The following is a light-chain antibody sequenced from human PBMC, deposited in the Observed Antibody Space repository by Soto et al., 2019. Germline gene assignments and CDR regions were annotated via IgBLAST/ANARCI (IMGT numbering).Light chain of an antibody. CDR3: QHYNSYSEA. CDR1: QSVSSN. CDR2: ATS. J-gene: IGKJ1*01. Sequence: EIVMTQSPATLSVSPGERASLSCWASQSVSSNLAWYQQKPGQTPRLLIYATSTRATGIPARFSGSGSGTEFTLTISSLQSEDFATYYCQHYNSYSEAFGQGTKVELK. V-gene: IGKV3-15*01.